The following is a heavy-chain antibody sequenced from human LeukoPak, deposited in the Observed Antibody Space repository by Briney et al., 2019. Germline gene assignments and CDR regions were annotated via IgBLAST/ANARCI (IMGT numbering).Heavy chain of an antibody. D-gene: IGHD6-19*01. J-gene: IGHJ6*03. CDR3: TKELHVAVAVADYYYFYMDV. V-gene: IGHV3-23*01. Sequence: GGSLRLSCAACGFAFSTFAMGWVRQSPGKGLEWLSTINGGGNTTFYADSVKGRFTISRDNSKNTLYLHMDSLRPDDTAIYYCTKELHVAVAVADYYYFYMDVWGRGTAVTVSS. CDR2: INGGGNTT. CDR1: GFAFSTFA.